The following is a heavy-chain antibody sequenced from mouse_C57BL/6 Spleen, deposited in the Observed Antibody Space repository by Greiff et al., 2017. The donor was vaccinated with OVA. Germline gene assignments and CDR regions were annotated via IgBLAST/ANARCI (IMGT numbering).Heavy chain of an antibody. CDR2: IWRGGST. CDR1: GFSLTSYG. V-gene: IGHV2-5*01. Sequence: VQGVESGPGLVQPSQSLSITCTVSGFSLTSYGVHWVRQSPGKGLEWLGVIWRGGSTDYNAAFMSRLSITKDNSKSQVFFKMNSLQADDTAIYYCAKALGSSEVYFDYWGQGTTLTVSS. D-gene: IGHD1-1*01. CDR3: AKALGSSEVYFDY. J-gene: IGHJ2*01.